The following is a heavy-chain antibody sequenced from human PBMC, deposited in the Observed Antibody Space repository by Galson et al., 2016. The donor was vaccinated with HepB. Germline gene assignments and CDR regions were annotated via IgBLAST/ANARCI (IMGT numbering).Heavy chain of an antibody. Sequence: SLRLSCAASGFTFGTFWVNWVRQAPGKGLEWVSVIHNGGGSTYYGDSVKGRFTISRDTSKNTVYLQMNSLRPEDTAVYYCAREQWYYMDFWGKGTTVTVSS. J-gene: IGHJ6*03. V-gene: IGHV3-23*03. D-gene: IGHD6-19*01. CDR1: GFTFGTFW. CDR2: IHNGGGST. CDR3: AREQWYYMDF.